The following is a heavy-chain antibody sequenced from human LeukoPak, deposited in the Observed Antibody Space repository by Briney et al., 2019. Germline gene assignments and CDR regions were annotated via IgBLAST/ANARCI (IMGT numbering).Heavy chain of an antibody. D-gene: IGHD4-11*01. V-gene: IGHV3-23*01. CDR1: GFTFSSYA. CDR3: AEDLYSNYGPADY. J-gene: IGHJ4*02. CDR2: INGGGVNT. Sequence: GGSLRLSCAASGFTFSSYAMSWARQAPGKGLEWVSTINGGGVNTHYADSVGGRFTISRDNSKNTLFLQMNSLRDEDTAVYYCAEDLYSNYGPADYWGQGNLVTVSS.